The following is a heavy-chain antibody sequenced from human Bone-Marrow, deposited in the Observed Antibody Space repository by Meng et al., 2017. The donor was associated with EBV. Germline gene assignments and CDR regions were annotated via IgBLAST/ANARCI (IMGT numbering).Heavy chain of an antibody. J-gene: IGHJ4*02. CDR2: MYYNGIT. V-gene: IGHV4-30-4*01. CDR1: GGSISTGYYY. D-gene: IGHD2-15*01. Sequence: QGKLQQSAQGLVKPSQTLSLTCAVSGGSISTGYYYWTWIRQPPGKGLEWIGYMYYNGITYYNPSLKSRVTISGDSSKNQFSLKLTSVTAADTAVYYCARGSSFCSGGSCFENWGQGTLVTVSS. CDR3: ARGSSFCSGGSCFEN.